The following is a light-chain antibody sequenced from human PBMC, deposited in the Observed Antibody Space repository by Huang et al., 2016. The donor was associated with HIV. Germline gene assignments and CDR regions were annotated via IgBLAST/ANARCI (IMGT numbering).Light chain of an antibody. CDR2: GAS. CDR1: QSVSSNY. J-gene: IGKJ1*01. V-gene: IGKV3-20*01. CDR3: QQYEKSPET. Sequence: DIVLAQSPGTLSLSPGERATLSCRASQSVSSNYFAWYQQKVGQAPRLLIYGASRRATGIPDRFSGSGSGTDFTLTISRLEPEDFAVYYCQQYEKSPETFGQGTKVEIK.